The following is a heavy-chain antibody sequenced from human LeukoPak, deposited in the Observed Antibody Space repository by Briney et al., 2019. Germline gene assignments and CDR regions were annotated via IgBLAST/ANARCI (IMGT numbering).Heavy chain of an antibody. CDR1: GYSFTSYY. D-gene: IGHD4-17*01. Sequence: GASVKVSCKASGYSFTSYYIHWVRQAPGQGLEWMGIINPSGSSTRYAPNFQGRVTMTRDTSTSTVYMELNSLRSEDTALYYCARDNYGDYVGAFDIWGQGTMVTVSS. J-gene: IGHJ3*02. CDR3: ARDNYGDYVGAFDI. V-gene: IGHV1-46*01. CDR2: INPSGSST.